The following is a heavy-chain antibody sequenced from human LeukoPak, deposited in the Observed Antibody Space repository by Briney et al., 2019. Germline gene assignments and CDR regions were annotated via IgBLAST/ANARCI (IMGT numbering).Heavy chain of an antibody. J-gene: IGHJ4*02. D-gene: IGHD3-9*01. CDR2: INWNGGST. Sequence: PGGSLRLSCAASGFTFSSYSMSWVRQAPGKGLEWVSGINWNGGSTGYADSVKGRFTISRDNAKNSLYLQMNSLRAEDTALYYCARGPDYDILADYFDYWGQGTLVTVSS. V-gene: IGHV3-20*04. CDR3: ARGPDYDILADYFDY. CDR1: GFTFSSYS.